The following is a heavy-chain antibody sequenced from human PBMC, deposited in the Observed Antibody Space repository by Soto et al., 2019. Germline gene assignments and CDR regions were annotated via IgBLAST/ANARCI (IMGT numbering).Heavy chain of an antibody. Sequence: ASVKVSCKASGYTFTGFYLHWVRRAPGQGLEWMGWINPNNGDTNYAQRFQGRVIMTRDTSITTAYMEVSRLRSDDTAVYYCAKIRTYYYSSGSLNYWGQGTQVNVSS. CDR1: GYTFTGFY. V-gene: IGHV1-2*02. CDR2: INPNNGDT. CDR3: AKIRTYYYSSGSLNY. J-gene: IGHJ4*02. D-gene: IGHD3-22*01.